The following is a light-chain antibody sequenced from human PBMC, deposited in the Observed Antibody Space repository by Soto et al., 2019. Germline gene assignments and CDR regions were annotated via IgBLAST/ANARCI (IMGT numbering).Light chain of an antibody. CDR2: GAS. Sequence: EIVLTQSPDTLSLSPGERATLSCRASQSVSSSYLAWYQQKPGQAPRLVIYGASSRATGIPDRLSGSGSGTDFTVTISRLEPEDFAVYYCQQYGSSPITFGQGTKLEIK. CDR1: QSVSSSY. J-gene: IGKJ2*01. V-gene: IGKV3-20*01. CDR3: QQYGSSPIT.